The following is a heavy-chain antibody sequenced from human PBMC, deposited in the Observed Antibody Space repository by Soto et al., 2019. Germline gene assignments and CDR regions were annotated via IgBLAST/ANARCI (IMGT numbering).Heavy chain of an antibody. Sequence: QVQLVESGGGVVQPGRSLRLSCAASGFTFSSYAMHWVRQAPGKGMEWAAVISYDGSNKYYADSVKGRFTISRDNSKNTLYLQMNSRRAEDTAVYYCARSDDYVWGSYRPVYFDYWGQGPLVTVSS. D-gene: IGHD3-16*02. V-gene: IGHV3-30-3*01. CDR1: GFTFSSYA. CDR3: ARSDDYVWGSYRPVYFDY. J-gene: IGHJ4*02. CDR2: ISYDGSNK.